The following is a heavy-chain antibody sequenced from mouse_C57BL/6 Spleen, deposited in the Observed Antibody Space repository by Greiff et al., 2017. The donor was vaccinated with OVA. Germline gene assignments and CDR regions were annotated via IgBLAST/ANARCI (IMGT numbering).Heavy chain of an antibody. D-gene: IGHD4-1*01. CDR3: TRDGRNWDFDY. CDR1: GFTFSSYA. V-gene: IGHV5-9-1*02. J-gene: IGHJ2*01. Sequence: EVKLMESGEGLVKPGGSLKLSCAASGFTFSSYAMSWVRQTPEKRLEWVAYISSGGDYIYYADTVKGRFTISRDNARNTLYLQMSSLKSEDTAMYYCTRDGRNWDFDYWGQGTTLTVSS. CDR2: ISSGGDYI.